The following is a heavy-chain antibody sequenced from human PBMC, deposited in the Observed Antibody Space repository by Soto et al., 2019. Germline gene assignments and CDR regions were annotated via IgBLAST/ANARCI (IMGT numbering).Heavy chain of an antibody. Sequence: QVQLQESGPGLVKPSGTLSLTCAVSNGSITNDNWWSWVRQSPGKGLEWIGDIYHTGSNNYNPSLKNRVSITIDKAKNNFSLRLSSVTAAATAVYYCERIWGAFSKSAGWFGPWGQGTLVTVSS. J-gene: IGHJ5*02. CDR3: ERIWGAFSKSAGWFGP. D-gene: IGHD3-16*01. CDR2: IYHTGSN. V-gene: IGHV4-4*02. CDR1: NGSITNDNW.